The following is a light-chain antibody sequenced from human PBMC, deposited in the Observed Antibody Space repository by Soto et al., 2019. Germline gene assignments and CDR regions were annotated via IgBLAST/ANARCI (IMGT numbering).Light chain of an antibody. Sequence: IVVRQARRTRTLSRGAKATLSCRASQSVSSSYLAWYQQKPGQAPRLLIYGASSRATGIPDRFSGSGSGTDFTLTFSRLEPEDFAVYYCQQYGSSPVTFGQGTRLEIK. CDR1: QSVSSSY. V-gene: IGKV3-20*01. CDR2: GAS. J-gene: IGKJ5*01. CDR3: QQYGSSPVT.